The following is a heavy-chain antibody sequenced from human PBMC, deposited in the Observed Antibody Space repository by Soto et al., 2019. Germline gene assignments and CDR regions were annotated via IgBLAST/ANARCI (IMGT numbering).Heavy chain of an antibody. CDR1: GYTFTGYY. Sequence: ASVKVSCKASGYTFTGYYMHWVRQAPGQGLEWMGWINPNSGGTNYAQKFQGRVTMTRDTSISTAYMELSRLRSGDTAVYYCARYGVGSPGRFDYWGQGTLVTVSS. CDR3: ARYGVGSPGRFDY. D-gene: IGHD1-26*01. J-gene: IGHJ4*02. CDR2: INPNSGGT. V-gene: IGHV1-2*02.